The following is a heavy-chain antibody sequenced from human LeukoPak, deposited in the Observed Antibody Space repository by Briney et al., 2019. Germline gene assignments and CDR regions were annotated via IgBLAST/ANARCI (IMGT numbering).Heavy chain of an antibody. Sequence: PSETLSLTCTVSGGSISSYYWSWIRQPPGKGLEWIGYIYYSGSTNYNPSLKSRVTISVDTSKNQFSLKLSSVTAADTAVYYCARETYDSSGSLFRGIGYWGQGTLVTVSS. D-gene: IGHD3-22*01. CDR1: GGSISSYY. CDR2: IYYSGST. V-gene: IGHV4-59*01. CDR3: ARETYDSSGSLFRGIGY. J-gene: IGHJ4*02.